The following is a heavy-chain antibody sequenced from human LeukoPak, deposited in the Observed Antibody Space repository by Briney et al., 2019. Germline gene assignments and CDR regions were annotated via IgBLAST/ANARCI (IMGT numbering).Heavy chain of an antibody. D-gene: IGHD1-26*01. CDR3: AGGRGSYGLWDS. CDR2: INGDGSTT. Sequence: GGSLRLSCAASGFMFSSNWMSWVRLAPGKGLVWVSRINGDGSTTNYADSVKGRFTISRDNAKNTLFLQMNSLRAEDTAVYYCAGGRGSYGLWDSWGQGTLVTVSS. CDR1: GFMFSSNW. J-gene: IGHJ4*02. V-gene: IGHV3-74*01.